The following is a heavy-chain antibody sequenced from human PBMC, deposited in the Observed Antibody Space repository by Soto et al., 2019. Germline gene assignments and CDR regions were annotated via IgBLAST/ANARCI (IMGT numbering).Heavy chain of an antibody. J-gene: IGHJ4*02. V-gene: IGHV3-33*01. CDR2: IWYDGSNK. CDR1: GFTFSSYG. Sequence: ESGGGVVQPGRSLRLSCAASGFTFSSYGMHWVRQAPGKGLEWVAVIWYDGSNKYYADSVKGRFTISRDNSKNTLYLQMNSLRAEDTAVYYCAREGMRAIAAAGKLDYWGQGTLVTVSS. CDR3: AREGMRAIAAAGKLDY. D-gene: IGHD6-13*01.